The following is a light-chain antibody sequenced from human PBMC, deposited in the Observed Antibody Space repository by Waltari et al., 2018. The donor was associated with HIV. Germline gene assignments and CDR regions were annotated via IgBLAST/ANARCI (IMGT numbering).Light chain of an antibody. CDR2: GVS. CDR3: SSYTGNITPYV. J-gene: IGLJ1*01. CDR1: SSDVGGYNY. V-gene: IGLV2-14*01. Sequence: QSALTQPASVSGSPGQSITISCTGTSSDVGGYNYVSWYQQHPGKAPKLVISGVSIRPSGVSYRSSGSKSGNTASLTISGLQAEDEADYYCSSYTGNITPYVFGTGTKITVL.